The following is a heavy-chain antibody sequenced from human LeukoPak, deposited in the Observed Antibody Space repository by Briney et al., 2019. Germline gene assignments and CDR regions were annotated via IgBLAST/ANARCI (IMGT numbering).Heavy chain of an antibody. CDR1: GYTFTSYG. CDR2: ISAYNGNT. V-gene: IGHV1-18*01. CDR3: ASGYYDSSGYWANYYYYYGMDV. J-gene: IGHJ6*02. D-gene: IGHD3-22*01. Sequence: ASVKVSCKASGYTFTSYGISWVRQAPGQGLEWMGWISAYNGNTNYAQKLQGRVTMTIDTSTSTAYMELRSLRSDDTAVYYCASGYYDSSGYWANYYYYYGMDVWGQGTTVTVSS.